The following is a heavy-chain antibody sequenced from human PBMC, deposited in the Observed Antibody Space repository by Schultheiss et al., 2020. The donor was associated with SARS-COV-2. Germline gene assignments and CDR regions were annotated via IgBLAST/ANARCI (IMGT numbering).Heavy chain of an antibody. J-gene: IGHJ3*02. Sequence: SETLSLTCTVSGGSISSYYWSWIRQPPGKGLEWIGYIYTSGSTNYNPSLKSLVTISVDTSKNQFSLKLSSVTAADTAVYYCARDSSSSGHGAFDIWGQGTMVTVSS. CDR3: ARDSSSSGHGAFDI. CDR2: IYTSGST. V-gene: IGHV4-4*08. CDR1: GGSISSYY. D-gene: IGHD6-6*01.